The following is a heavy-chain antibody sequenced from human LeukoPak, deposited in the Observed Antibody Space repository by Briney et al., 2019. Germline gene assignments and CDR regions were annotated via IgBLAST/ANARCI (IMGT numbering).Heavy chain of an antibody. J-gene: IGHJ4*02. CDR3: ARVAPGYCSSTSCPYYFDY. Sequence: GSSVKVSCKASGGTFSSYAISWVRQAPGQGLEWMGGIIPIFGTANYAQKFQGRVTITADESTSTAYMELSSLRSEDTAVYYCARVAPGYCSSTSCPYYFDYWGQGTLVTVSS. V-gene: IGHV1-69*01. CDR1: GGTFSSYA. D-gene: IGHD2-2*01. CDR2: IIPIFGTA.